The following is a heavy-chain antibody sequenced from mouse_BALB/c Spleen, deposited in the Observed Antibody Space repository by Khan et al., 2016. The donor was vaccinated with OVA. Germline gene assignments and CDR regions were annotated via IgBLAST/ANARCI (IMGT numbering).Heavy chain of an antibody. CDR1: GFSLSRYH. D-gene: IGHD2-14*01. J-gene: IGHJ4*01. CDR3: ARAYYRFDGYYAMDD. V-gene: IGHV2-6-4*01. CDR2: IWGGGGT. Sequence: QVQLQQSGPGLVAPSQSLSITCTVSGFSLSRYHIHWVRQPPGKGLEWLGMIWGGGGTDYNSALKSRLSIRKDNSKSQVLLKLNSLQTDDTAMYYCARAYYRFDGYYAMDDWGQGTSVTVSS.